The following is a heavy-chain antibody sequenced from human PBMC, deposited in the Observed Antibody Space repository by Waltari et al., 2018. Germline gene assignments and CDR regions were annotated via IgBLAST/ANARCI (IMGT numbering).Heavy chain of an antibody. V-gene: IGHV4-59*12. CDR2: IYYSGST. J-gene: IGHJ3*02. CDR1: GGSISSYY. CDR3: ARRIKYYGSGSWADAFDI. Sequence: QVQLQESGPGLVKPSETLSLTCTVSGGSISSYYWSWIRQPPGKGREWIGYIYYSGSTNYNPSLKGRVTISVDTSKNQCSLKLSSVTAADTAVYYCARRIKYYGSGSWADAFDIWGQGTMVTVSS. D-gene: IGHD3-10*01.